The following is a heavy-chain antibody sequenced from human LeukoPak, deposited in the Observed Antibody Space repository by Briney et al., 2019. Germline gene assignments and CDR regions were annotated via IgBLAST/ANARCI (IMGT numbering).Heavy chain of an antibody. CDR3: ARDIWELLAFDH. CDR2: IYYSGST. V-gene: IGHV4-39*07. CDR1: GGSISNDNYY. D-gene: IGHD1-26*01. Sequence: SETLSLTCTVSGGSISNDNYYWDWIRQPPGKGLEGIGTIYYSGSTYYNPSLKSRVTISVDTSKNKFSLKLSSVTAADTAVYYCARDIWELLAFDHWGQGTLVTVFS. J-gene: IGHJ5*02.